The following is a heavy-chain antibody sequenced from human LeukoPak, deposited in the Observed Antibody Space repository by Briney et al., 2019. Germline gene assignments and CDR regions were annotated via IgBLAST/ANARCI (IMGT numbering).Heavy chain of an antibody. D-gene: IGHD6-13*01. CDR2: INPSSGGT. CDR3: ARDRIAAAGTMLDYYYGMDV. CDR1: GYSFNGYY. J-gene: IGHJ6*02. Sequence: ASVKVSCKASGYSFNGYYIHWVRQAPGQGLEWMGRINPSSGGTNFARKFQGRVTMTRDTSISTAYMELSRLRSDDTAVYYCARDRIAAAGTMLDYYYGMDVWGQGTTVTVSS. V-gene: IGHV1-2*06.